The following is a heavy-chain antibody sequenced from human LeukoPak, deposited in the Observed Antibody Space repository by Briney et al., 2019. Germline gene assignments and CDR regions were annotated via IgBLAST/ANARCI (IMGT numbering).Heavy chain of an antibody. D-gene: IGHD1-26*01. V-gene: IGHV3-7*01. CDR1: GFTFSTFW. Sequence: GGSLRLSCAASGFTFSTFWMSWVRQAPGKGLEWVANIKQDGSEKYYVDSVKGRFTISRDNAKNTLYLQMNSLRAEDTAVYYCARDRYSGSYSDYWGQGTLVTVSS. J-gene: IGHJ4*02. CDR2: IKQDGSEK. CDR3: ARDRYSGSYSDY.